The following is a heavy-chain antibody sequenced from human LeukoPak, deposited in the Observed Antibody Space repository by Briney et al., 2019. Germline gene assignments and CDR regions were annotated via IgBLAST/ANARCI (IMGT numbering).Heavy chain of an antibody. V-gene: IGHV3-9*01. J-gene: IGHJ4*02. CDR2: ISWNSGSI. CDR3: AKAAPLGLYDY. Sequence: GRSPRLSCAASGFTFDDYAMHWVRQAPGKGLEWVSGISWNSGSIGYADSVKGRFTISRDNAKNSLYLQMNSLRAEDTALYYCAKAAPLGLYDYWGQGTLVTVSS. D-gene: IGHD3-10*01. CDR1: GFTFDDYA.